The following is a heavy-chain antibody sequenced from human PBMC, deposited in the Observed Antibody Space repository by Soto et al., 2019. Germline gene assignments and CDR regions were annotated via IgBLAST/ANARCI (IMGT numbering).Heavy chain of an antibody. CDR1: GFSLTNTGVT. CDR3: AHSHFEILTGPFDS. J-gene: IGHJ5*01. D-gene: IGHD3-9*01. V-gene: IGHV2-5*01. Sequence: SGPTLVNPTQTLTLTCTFSGFSLTNTGVTVGWIRKPPGKALEWLALMYWHDDKRYNLSLRNRLTIAKDTSKNRVVLTLANVGPVDTATYFCAHSHFEILTGPFDSWGRGTLVTVSS. CDR2: MYWHDDK.